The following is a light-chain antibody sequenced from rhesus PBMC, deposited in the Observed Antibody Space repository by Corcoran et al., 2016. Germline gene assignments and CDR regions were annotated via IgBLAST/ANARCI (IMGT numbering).Light chain of an antibody. CDR1: QNVGRY. J-gene: IGKJ1*01. CDR3: QESSDVWT. V-gene: IGKV3-24*04. CDR2: GAS. Sequence: ETVVTQSPATVSLSPGERATLSCRASQNVGRYLAWYQQKLGQAPRILISGASSRATGVPDRFRGRGAGTDFTLTSSSLEPEDVGVYYCQESSDVWTFGQGTKVEIK.